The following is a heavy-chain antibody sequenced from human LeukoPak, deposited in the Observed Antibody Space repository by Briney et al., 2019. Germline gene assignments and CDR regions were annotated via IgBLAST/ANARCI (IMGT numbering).Heavy chain of an antibody. CDR3: ASGRNYYDSSGRGNWFDP. D-gene: IGHD3-22*01. J-gene: IGHJ5*02. CDR2: MNPNSGNT. CDR1: GYTFTSYD. Sequence: ASVKVSCKASGYTFTSYDINWVRQATGQGLEWMGWMNPNSGNTGYAQKFQGRVTMTRDTSISTAYMELNRLRSDDTAVYYCASGRNYYDSSGRGNWFDPWGQGTLVTVSS. V-gene: IGHV1-8*01.